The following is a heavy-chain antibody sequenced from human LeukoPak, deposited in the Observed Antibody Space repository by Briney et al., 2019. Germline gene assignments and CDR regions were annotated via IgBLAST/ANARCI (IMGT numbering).Heavy chain of an antibody. V-gene: IGHV4-34*01. CDR3: ARGPPYYYGSGGVVYWFDP. CDR2: INYSGST. CDR1: GGSFSGYY. Sequence: SETLSLTCAVYGGSFSGYYWSWIRQPPGKGLEWIGEINYSGSTNYNPSLKSRVTISVDTSKNQFSLKLSSVTAADTAVYYCARGPPYYYGSGGVVYWFDPWGQGTLVTVSS. D-gene: IGHD3-10*01. J-gene: IGHJ5*02.